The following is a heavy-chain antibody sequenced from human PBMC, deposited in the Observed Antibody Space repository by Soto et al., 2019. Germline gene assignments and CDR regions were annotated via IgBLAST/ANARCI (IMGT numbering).Heavy chain of an antibody. D-gene: IGHD1-1*01. CDR3: ARFRARTSHYYYYGRDV. CDR2: IYYSGST. Sequence: KGLEWIGYIYYSGSTYYNPSLKSRVTISVDTSKNQFSLKLSSVTAADTAVYYCARFRARTSHYYYYGRDVWGQWTTVT. V-gene: IGHV4-31*02. J-gene: IGHJ6*02.